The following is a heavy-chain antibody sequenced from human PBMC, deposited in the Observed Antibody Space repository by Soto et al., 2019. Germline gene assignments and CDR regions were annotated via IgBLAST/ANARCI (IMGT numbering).Heavy chain of an antibody. D-gene: IGHD2-2*01. CDR2: MYSGGNT. Sequence: EVQLVESGGALVQPGGSLRLSCEASGFTVSISYMSWVRQVPGKGLEWVSIMYSGGNTYYAASVKGRFTISRDNSKNTLYLQMSSLRAEDTAVYYWAKRKYCSSTTCFDYWGQGTLVTVSS. CDR1: GFTVSISY. J-gene: IGHJ4*02. V-gene: IGHV3-66*01. CDR3: AKRKYCSSTTCFDY.